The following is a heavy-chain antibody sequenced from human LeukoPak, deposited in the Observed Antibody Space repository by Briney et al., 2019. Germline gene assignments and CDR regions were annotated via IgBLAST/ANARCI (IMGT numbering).Heavy chain of an antibody. Sequence: SETLSLTCAVYGGSFSGYYWSWIRQPPGKGLEWIGEINHSGSTNYNPSLKSRVTISVDTSKNQFSLKLSSVTAADTAVYYCARRELWFGELTNWFDPWGQGTLVTVSS. CDR3: ARRELWFGELTNWFDP. D-gene: IGHD3-10*01. CDR1: GGSFSGYY. V-gene: IGHV4-34*01. CDR2: INHSGST. J-gene: IGHJ5*02.